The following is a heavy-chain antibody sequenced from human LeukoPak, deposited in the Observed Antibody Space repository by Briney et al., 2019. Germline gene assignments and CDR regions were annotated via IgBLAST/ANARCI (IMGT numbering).Heavy chain of an antibody. V-gene: IGHV3-21*01. CDR1: GFTFSSYG. CDR2: VSIGGSFI. CDR3: ARNKINTVTAGWYFDL. J-gene: IGHJ2*01. Sequence: GGSLRLACAASGFTFSSYGMNWVRQAPGKGLEWVSFVSIGGSFIYYADSVKGRFTISRDDAKNSLYLQMNSLTAEDTAEYYCARNKINTVTAGWYFDLWGRGTLVSVSS. D-gene: IGHD4-17*01.